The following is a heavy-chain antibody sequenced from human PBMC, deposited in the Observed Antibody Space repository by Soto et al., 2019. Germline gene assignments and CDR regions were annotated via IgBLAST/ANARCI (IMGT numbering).Heavy chain of an antibody. D-gene: IGHD3-9*01. J-gene: IGHJ4*02. CDR3: GRAQFQSMLTTGGFDY. Sequence: EVQLVESGGGLVKPGGSLRLSCAASGFTFSSYSMNWVRQAPGKGLEWVSSITSSSNYIYYADSVKGRFTISRDNAKNSRDLQRGTLRAEDAAVDSCGRAQFQSMLTTGGFDYWGQGTLATVYS. V-gene: IGHV3-21*01. CDR1: GFTFSSYS. CDR2: ITSSSNYI.